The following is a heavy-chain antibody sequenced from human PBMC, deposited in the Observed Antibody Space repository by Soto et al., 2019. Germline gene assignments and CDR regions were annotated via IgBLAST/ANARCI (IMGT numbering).Heavy chain of an antibody. Sequence: QVQLVESGGGVVQPGRSLRLSCAASGFTFSSYGMHWVRQAPGKGLEWVAVISYDGSNKYYADSVKGRFTISRDNSKNTLYLQMNSLRAEDTAVYYCAKDVGGYDHLWPDYWGQGTLVTVSS. CDR3: AKDVGGYDHLWPDY. CDR2: ISYDGSNK. J-gene: IGHJ4*02. CDR1: GFTFSSYG. V-gene: IGHV3-30*18. D-gene: IGHD5-12*01.